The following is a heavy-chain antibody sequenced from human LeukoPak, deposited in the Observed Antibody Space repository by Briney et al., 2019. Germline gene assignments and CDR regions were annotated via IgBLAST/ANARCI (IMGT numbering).Heavy chain of an antibody. CDR2: IQDSGST. J-gene: IGHJ4*02. CDR3: ARRSGWYGIDY. V-gene: IGHV4-59*08. D-gene: IGHD6-19*01. Sequence: NPSETLSLTCTVSGGSITSHDWTWIRQPPGKGLEWIGYIQDSGSTNYNSSLKNRVTISIDTSKSQCSLKLSSVTAADTAVYYCARRSGWYGIDYWGQGTLVTVS. CDR1: GGSITSHD.